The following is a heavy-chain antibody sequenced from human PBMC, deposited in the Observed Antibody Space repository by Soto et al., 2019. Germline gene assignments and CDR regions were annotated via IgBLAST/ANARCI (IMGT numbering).Heavy chain of an antibody. CDR3: ARDVGGFDY. Sequence: QVQLVQSGAEGKKPGASVKVSCKASGYTFTSYAMHWVRQAPGQGLEGMGWINAGNGNTKYSQKFQDRVTISTDTSASTAYMELSSLRSEDTAVYYCARDVGGFDYWGQGTLVTVSS. CDR2: INAGNGNT. V-gene: IGHV1-3*01. CDR1: GYTFTSYA. D-gene: IGHD1-26*01. J-gene: IGHJ4*02.